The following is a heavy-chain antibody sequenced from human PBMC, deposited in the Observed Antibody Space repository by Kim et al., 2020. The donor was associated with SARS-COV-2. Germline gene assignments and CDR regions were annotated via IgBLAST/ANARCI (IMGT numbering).Heavy chain of an antibody. J-gene: IGHJ3*02. V-gene: IGHV3-30*04. Sequence: GGSLRLSCAASGFTFSSYAMHWVRQAPGKGLEWVAVISYDGSNKYYADSVKGRFTISRDNSKNTLYLQMNSLRAEDTAVYYCARDSTRVDSSGYYFCDAFDIWGQGTMVTVSS. CDR2: ISYDGSNK. D-gene: IGHD3-22*01. CDR1: GFTFSSYA. CDR3: ARDSTRVDSSGYYFCDAFDI.